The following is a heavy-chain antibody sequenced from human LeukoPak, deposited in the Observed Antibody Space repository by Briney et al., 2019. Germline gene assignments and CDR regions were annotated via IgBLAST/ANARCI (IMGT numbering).Heavy chain of an antibody. V-gene: IGHV3-11*01. CDR1: GFTFSDYY. J-gene: IGHJ4*02. Sequence: GGSLRLSCAASGFTFSDYYVSWIRQAPGKGLEWVSYISSSGSTIYYADSVKGRFTISRDNAKNSLYLQMNSLRAEDTVVYYCARRSYSSGWYFDYWGQGTLVTVSS. CDR2: ISSSGSTI. CDR3: ARRSYSSGWYFDY. D-gene: IGHD6-19*01.